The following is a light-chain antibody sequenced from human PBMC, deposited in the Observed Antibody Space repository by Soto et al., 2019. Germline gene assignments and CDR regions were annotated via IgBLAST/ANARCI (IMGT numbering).Light chain of an antibody. Sequence: QSVLTQPPSVSGAPGQRVTISRTGSSSNIGAGYGVHWYQQLPGTAPKLLMYGNSNRPSGVPDRFSGSKSGTSASLAITGLQAGDEADYYCQSYDSSLSGLEVFGTGTKLTVL. CDR3: QSYDSSLSGLEV. J-gene: IGLJ1*01. CDR2: GNS. CDR1: SSNIGAGYG. V-gene: IGLV1-40*01.